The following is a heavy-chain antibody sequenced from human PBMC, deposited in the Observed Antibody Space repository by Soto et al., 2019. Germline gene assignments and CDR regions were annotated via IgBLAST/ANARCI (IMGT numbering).Heavy chain of an antibody. CDR3: ARDGREASGMDV. CDR2: IYYRGST. Sequence: PSETLSLTCTVSGGSIGSHYWSWVRQAPGKGLEWIGHIYYRGSTNYNPSLRSRSTISVDTPKNQFSLKLNSVTTADAAVYYCARDGREASGMDVWGQGTKVTVSS. V-gene: IGHV4-59*11. D-gene: IGHD1-26*01. J-gene: IGHJ6*02. CDR1: GGSIGSHY.